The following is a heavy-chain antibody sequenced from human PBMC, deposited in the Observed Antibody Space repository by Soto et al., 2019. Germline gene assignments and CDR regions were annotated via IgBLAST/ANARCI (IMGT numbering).Heavy chain of an antibody. CDR2: ITSSSDTI. D-gene: IGHD7-27*01. Sequence: GRSRRLSCTASGFNFCRFHRNWVSQAPGRGLEWIAYITSSSDTIYYSDSVKGRFTISRDNGKNSLFLQMNSLRAEDTAVYYCARETGAPLYGMDVWGQGTTVTVSS. J-gene: IGHJ6*02. V-gene: IGHV3-48*01. CDR3: ARETGAPLYGMDV. CDR1: GFNFCRFH.